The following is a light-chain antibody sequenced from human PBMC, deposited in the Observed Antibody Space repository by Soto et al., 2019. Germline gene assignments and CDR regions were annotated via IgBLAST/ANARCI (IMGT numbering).Light chain of an antibody. CDR2: DVS. J-gene: IGKJ5*01. Sequence: PGERATLSCRASQSVSSYLAWYQQKPGQAPRLLIYDVSTRATGIPARFSGSGSRTDCIITISSLEKEDGSVYYCQQRSNWTITFGQGTRLEIK. V-gene: IGKV3-11*01. CDR1: QSVSSY. CDR3: QQRSNWTIT.